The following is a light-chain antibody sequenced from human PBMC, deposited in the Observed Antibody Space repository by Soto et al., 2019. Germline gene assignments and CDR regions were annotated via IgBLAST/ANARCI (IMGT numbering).Light chain of an antibody. V-gene: IGLV1-44*01. J-gene: IGLJ1*01. CDR1: RSSIGSNT. Sequence: QSVLTQPPSASGTPGQRVTISCSGRRSSIGSNTVNWYQHLPGSAPKLLIYSNNHRPSGVPDRFSASKAGASASLAISGLQSEDEGDYYRAAWDASLGGFHVFGSGTKLTVL. CDR2: SNN. CDR3: AAWDASLGGFHV.